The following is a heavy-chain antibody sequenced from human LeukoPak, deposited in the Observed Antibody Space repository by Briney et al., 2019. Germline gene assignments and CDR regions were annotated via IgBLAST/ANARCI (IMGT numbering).Heavy chain of an antibody. J-gene: IGHJ4*02. CDR3: ARDPLYSSGWYAFDY. D-gene: IGHD6-19*01. CDR2: ISSSSSYI. CDR1: GFTSSSYG. Sequence: RGSLRLSCAASGFTSSSYGINWVRQAPGKGLEWVSSISSSSSYIYYADSVKGRFTISRDNAKNSLYLQMNSLRAKDTAVYYCARDPLYSSGWYAFDYWGQGTLVTVSS. V-gene: IGHV3-21*01.